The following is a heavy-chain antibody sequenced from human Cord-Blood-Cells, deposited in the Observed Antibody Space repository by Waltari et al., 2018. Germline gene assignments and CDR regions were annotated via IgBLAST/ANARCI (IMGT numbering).Heavy chain of an antibody. CDR2: INHSGST. Sequence: QVQLQQWGAGLLKPSETLSLTCAVYGGSFSGYYWSWIRQPPGKGLEWIGEINHSGSTNYNPSLKSRVTISVDTSKNQFSLKLSSVTAADTAVYYCARGVVGCSSTSCYYYFDYWGQGTLVTVSS. CDR1: GGSFSGYY. D-gene: IGHD2-2*01. V-gene: IGHV4-34*01. CDR3: ARGVVGCSSTSCYYYFDY. J-gene: IGHJ4*02.